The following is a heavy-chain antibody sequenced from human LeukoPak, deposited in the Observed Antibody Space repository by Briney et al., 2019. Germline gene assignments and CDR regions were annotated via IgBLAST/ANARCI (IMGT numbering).Heavy chain of an antibody. CDR3: ARDLRGYPY. D-gene: IGHD3-22*01. V-gene: IGHV3-30*03. CDR1: GFTFSSYG. J-gene: IGHJ1*01. CDR2: ISYDGSNK. Sequence: GGSLRLSCAASGFTFSSYGMHWVRQAPGKGLEWVAVISYDGSNKYYADSVKGRFTISRDNAKNSLYLQMTSLRAEDTAVYYCARDLRGYPYWGQGTLVTVSS.